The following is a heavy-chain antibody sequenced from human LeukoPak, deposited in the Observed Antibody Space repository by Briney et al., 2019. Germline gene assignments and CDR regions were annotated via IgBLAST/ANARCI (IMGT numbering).Heavy chain of an antibody. V-gene: IGHV4-4*07. CDR2: IYTTGNA. D-gene: IGHD3-22*01. Sequence: PSETLSLTCTVSGGSISSYYWNWIRQPAGKGLEWIGRIYTTGNANCNPSLKSRVTMSIDTSKKQFSLSLSSVTAADTAVYYCARGKYYYDSNTSYRYFAPGGQGTLVTVSS. J-gene: IGHJ5*02. CDR3: ARGKYYYDSNTSYRYFAP. CDR1: GGSISSYY.